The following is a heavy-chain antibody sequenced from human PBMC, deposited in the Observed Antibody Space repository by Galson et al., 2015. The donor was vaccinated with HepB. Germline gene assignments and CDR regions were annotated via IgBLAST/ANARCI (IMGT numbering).Heavy chain of an antibody. Sequence: SVKVSCKASGYTFTSYAMNWVRQAPGQGLEWMGWINTNTGNPTYAQGFTGRFVFSLDTSVSTAYLQISSLKAEDTAVYYCARPSPYCSSTSCLYYYYGMDVWGQGTTVTVSS. CDR3: ARPSPYCSSTSCLYYYYGMDV. V-gene: IGHV7-4-1*02. D-gene: IGHD2-2*01. J-gene: IGHJ6*02. CDR2: INTNTGNP. CDR1: GYTFTSYA.